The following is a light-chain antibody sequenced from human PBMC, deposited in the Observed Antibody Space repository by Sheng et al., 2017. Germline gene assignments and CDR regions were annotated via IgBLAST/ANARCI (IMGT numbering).Light chain of an antibody. J-gene: IGKJ1*01. CDR2: DAS. CDR3: QQYKNWPATWT. Sequence: EIVLTQSPATLSLSPGERATLSCRASQSVSSYLAWYQQKPGQAPRLLIYDASNRATGIPARFSGSGSGTDFTLTISSLEPEDFAVYYCQQYKNWPATWTFGQGTKVEIK. V-gene: IGKV3-11*01. CDR1: QSVSSY.